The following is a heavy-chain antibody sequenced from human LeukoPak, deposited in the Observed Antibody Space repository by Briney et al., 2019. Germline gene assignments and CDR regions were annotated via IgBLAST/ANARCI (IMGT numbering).Heavy chain of an antibody. D-gene: IGHD3-10*01. Sequence: ASVKVSCKASGYNFTTYYMHWVRQAPGQGLEWMGIIHPSGGSTSYAQKFQGRVTMTRDTSISTAYMELSRLRSDDTAVYYCARDSGERGSGSYLIAYWGQGTLVTVSS. CDR2: IHPSGGST. CDR1: GYNFTTYY. V-gene: IGHV1-46*01. CDR3: ARDSGERGSGSYLIAY. J-gene: IGHJ4*02.